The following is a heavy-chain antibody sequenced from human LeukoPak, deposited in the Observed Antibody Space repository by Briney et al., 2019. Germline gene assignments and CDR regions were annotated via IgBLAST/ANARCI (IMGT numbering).Heavy chain of an antibody. CDR1: GGSISSGSYY. D-gene: IGHD3-3*01. V-gene: IGHV4-61*02. J-gene: IGHJ4*02. CDR3: AREGGITIFGVVRQNFDY. Sequence: SETLSLTCTVSGGSISSGSYYWSWIRQPAGKGLEWIGRIYTSGSTNYNPSLKSRVTISVDTSKNQFSLKLSSVTAADTAVYYCAREGGITIFGVVRQNFDYWGQGTLVTVSS. CDR2: IYTSGST.